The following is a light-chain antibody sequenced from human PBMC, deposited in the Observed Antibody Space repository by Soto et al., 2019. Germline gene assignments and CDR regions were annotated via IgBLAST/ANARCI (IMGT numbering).Light chain of an antibody. J-gene: IGKJ4*01. Sequence: EIVLTQSPGTLSLSPGERATLSCRASQSVRSNYLAWYQQIPGQAPRLLVYGASSRATGIPDRFSGSGSGTDFTLTIRRLEPEDFAVYYCQLYGNSSFTFGGVTKVEIK. CDR2: GAS. CDR1: QSVRSNY. V-gene: IGKV3-20*01. CDR3: QLYGNSSFT.